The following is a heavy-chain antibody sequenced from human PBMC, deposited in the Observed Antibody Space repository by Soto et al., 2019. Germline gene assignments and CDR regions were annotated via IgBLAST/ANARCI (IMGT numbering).Heavy chain of an antibody. Sequence: GESLKISCKGSGFSFTNYWISWVRQMPGKGLEWMGNIDPVDSYANYSPSFQGHVAFSVDTSISTAYLQWSSLKASDTAMYFCARIESIARNWFDPWGQGTLVTVSS. V-gene: IGHV5-10-1*01. CDR1: GFSFTNYW. J-gene: IGHJ5*02. D-gene: IGHD6-13*01. CDR3: ARIESIARNWFDP. CDR2: IDPVDSYA.